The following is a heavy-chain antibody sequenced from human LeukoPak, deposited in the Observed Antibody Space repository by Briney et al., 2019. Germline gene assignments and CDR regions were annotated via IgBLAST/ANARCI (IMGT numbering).Heavy chain of an antibody. CDR1: GYTFTGYY. CDR3: AVLPRHSSSSGYYPYYFDY. J-gene: IGHJ4*02. CDR2: INPNSGGT. D-gene: IGHD3-22*01. V-gene: IGHV1-2*02. Sequence: ASVKVSCKASGYTFTGYYMHWVRQAPGQGLEWMGWINPNSGGTNYAQKFQGRVTMTRNTSISTAYMELSSLRSEDTAVYYCAVLPRHSSSSGYYPYYFDYWGQGTLVTVSS.